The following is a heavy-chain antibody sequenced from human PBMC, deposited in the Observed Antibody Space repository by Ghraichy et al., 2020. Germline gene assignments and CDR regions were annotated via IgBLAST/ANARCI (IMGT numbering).Heavy chain of an antibody. CDR1: GGTFSSYA. CDR2: IIPIFGTA. D-gene: IGHD2-2*01. J-gene: IGHJ6*02. Sequence: SVKVSCKASGGTFSSYAISWVRQAPGQGLEWMGGIIPIFGTANYAQKFQGRVTITADESTSTAYMELSSLRSEDTAVYYCASGEGREYCSSTSCAPWGYYGMDVWGQGTTVTVSS. V-gene: IGHV1-69*13. CDR3: ASGEGREYCSSTSCAPWGYYGMDV.